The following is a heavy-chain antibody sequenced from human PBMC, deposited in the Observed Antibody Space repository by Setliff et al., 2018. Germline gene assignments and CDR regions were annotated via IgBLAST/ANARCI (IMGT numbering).Heavy chain of an antibody. J-gene: IGHJ4*02. CDR3: ATTTLGRYCSGGNCYFGY. Sequence: SETLSLTCTVSGGSISSGTNYWSWIRQPAGRGLEWIGHIDPSGNTNYHPSLKSRVTISGDTSKNQFSLKLTSVTAADTAVYYCATTTLGRYCSGGNCYFGYWGQGTRVTVSS. CDR1: GGSISSGTNY. CDR2: IDPSGNT. V-gene: IGHV4-61*09. D-gene: IGHD2-15*01.